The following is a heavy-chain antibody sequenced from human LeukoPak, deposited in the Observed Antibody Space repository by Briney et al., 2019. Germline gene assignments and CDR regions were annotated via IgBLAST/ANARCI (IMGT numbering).Heavy chain of an antibody. D-gene: IGHD1-14*01. V-gene: IGHV1-8*01. CDR3: ARRTRRSWFDP. Sequence: ASVKVSCKAFGYTFTSYDINWVRQATGQGLEWMGWMNPNSGNTGYAQKFQGRVTMTRNTSISTAYMELSSLRSEGTAVYYCARRTRRSWFDPWGQGTLVTVSS. CDR1: GYTFTSYD. J-gene: IGHJ5*02. CDR2: MNPNSGNT.